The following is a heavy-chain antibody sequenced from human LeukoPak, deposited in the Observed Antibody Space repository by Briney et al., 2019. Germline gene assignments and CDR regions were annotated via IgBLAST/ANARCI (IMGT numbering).Heavy chain of an antibody. CDR1: GGSISSYY. CDR2: IYFIGSP. Sequence: PSETLSLTCTVSGGSISSYYWSWIRQPPGKGLEWIGFIYFIGSPNYSPSLKSRVTISVDTSKNQFSLKLTSVSAADTAVYYCASTLNDLYYYYGMDVWGQGTTVTVSS. V-gene: IGHV4-59*01. CDR3: ASTLNDLYYYYGMDV. J-gene: IGHJ6*02.